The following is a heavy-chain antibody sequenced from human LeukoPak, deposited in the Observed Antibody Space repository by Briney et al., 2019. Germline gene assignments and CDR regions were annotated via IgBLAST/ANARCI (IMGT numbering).Heavy chain of an antibody. D-gene: IGHD6-19*01. CDR1: GFTFSGYG. V-gene: IGHV3-30*18. J-gene: IGHJ3*02. CDR3: AKYLAHSSGWLLDAFDI. Sequence: GGSLRLSCAASGFTFSGYGMHWVRQAPGKGLEWVAVISYDGSNKYYADSVKGRFVISRDNSKNTLYVQMNSLRAEDTAVYYCAKYLAHSSGWLLDAFDIWGQGKMVTVSS. CDR2: ISYDGSNK.